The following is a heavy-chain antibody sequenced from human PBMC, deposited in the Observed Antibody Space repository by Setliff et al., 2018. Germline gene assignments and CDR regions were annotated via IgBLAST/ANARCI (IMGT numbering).Heavy chain of an antibody. Sequence: SETLSLTCTVSGASVGSRYWSWIRQPPGKGLEWIGFIFYSGDTKSNPSLKSRVTMSVDTSKNQFSLKLSSVTAADTAVYYCARDDPNHYDVSGYSVGYFDYWGLGTPVTVSS. CDR2: IFYSGDT. CDR3: ARDDPNHYDVSGYSVGYFDY. D-gene: IGHD3-22*01. CDR1: GASVGSRY. V-gene: IGHV4-59*02. J-gene: IGHJ4*02.